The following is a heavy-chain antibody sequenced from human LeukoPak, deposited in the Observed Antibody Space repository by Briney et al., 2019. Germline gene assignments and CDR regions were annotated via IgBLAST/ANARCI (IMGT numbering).Heavy chain of an antibody. CDR2: ISGSGGST. J-gene: IGHJ6*03. D-gene: IGHD6-19*01. CDR3: AKGGGLVPYYYYYMDV. Sequence: GGSLRLSCAASGFTFSSYAMSWVRQAPGKGLEWASAISGSGGSTYYADSVKGRFTISRDNSKNTLYLQMNSLRAEDTAVYYCAKGGGLVPYYYYYMDVWGKGTTVTVSS. V-gene: IGHV3-23*01. CDR1: GFTFSSYA.